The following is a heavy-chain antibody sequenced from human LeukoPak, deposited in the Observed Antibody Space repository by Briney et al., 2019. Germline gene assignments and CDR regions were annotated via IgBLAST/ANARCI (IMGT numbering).Heavy chain of an antibody. CDR3: AIGGGGYHVDY. Sequence: SGTLSLTCTASGCSVSNFCWSWIRQPPGKGLEWIGYIYSSEYTNYNPSLKSRVTISADTSKNQVSLKLTSVTAADTAVFYGAIGGGGYHVDYWGQGTLVTVSS. D-gene: IGHD2-15*01. V-gene: IGHV4-59*02. J-gene: IGHJ4*02. CDR2: IYSSEYT. CDR1: GCSVSNFC.